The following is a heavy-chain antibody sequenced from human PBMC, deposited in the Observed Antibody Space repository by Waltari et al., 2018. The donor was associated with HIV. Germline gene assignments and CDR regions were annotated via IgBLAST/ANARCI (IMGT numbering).Heavy chain of an antibody. CDR1: GFSFSDFY. CDR2: IGTSGRTM. D-gene: IGHD3-10*01. J-gene: IGHJ4*02. CDR3: ARVGSYYKWGYFDY. V-gene: IGHV3-11*01. Sequence: QEQVVESGGGLVKPGGSLRLSCVASGFSFSDFYMTWIRQAPGRRLEWVSYIGTSGRTMYYADSVKGRFTISRDNAKNSLYLQMNSLRAEDTAVYYCARVGSYYKWGYFDYWGQGTLVTVSS.